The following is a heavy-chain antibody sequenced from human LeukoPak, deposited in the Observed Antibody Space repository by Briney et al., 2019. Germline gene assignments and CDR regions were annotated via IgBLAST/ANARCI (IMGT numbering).Heavy chain of an antibody. V-gene: IGHV1-2*02. CDR1: GYTFTMYY. J-gene: IGHJ5*02. Sequence: ASVKVSCKASGYTFTMYYIHWVRQAPGQGLEWMGWINPNSGGTNYAQKFQGGVTMTRDTSISTAYMELSRLRSDDTAVYYCARAGQQLVRFDPWGQGTLVTVSS. D-gene: IGHD6-13*01. CDR2: INPNSGGT. CDR3: ARAGQQLVRFDP.